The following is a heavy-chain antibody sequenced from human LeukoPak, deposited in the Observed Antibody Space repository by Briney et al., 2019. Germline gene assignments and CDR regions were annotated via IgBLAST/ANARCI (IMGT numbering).Heavy chain of an antibody. CDR1: GGSISSSNW. Sequence: SETLSLTCTVSGGSISSSNWWSWVRQPPGKGLEWIGEIYHSGSTNYNPSLKSRVTISVDTSKNQFSLKLSSVTAADTAVYYCARVRGGYFDYWGQGTLVTVSS. CDR2: IYHSGST. D-gene: IGHD2-15*01. V-gene: IGHV4-4*02. CDR3: ARVRGGYFDY. J-gene: IGHJ4*02.